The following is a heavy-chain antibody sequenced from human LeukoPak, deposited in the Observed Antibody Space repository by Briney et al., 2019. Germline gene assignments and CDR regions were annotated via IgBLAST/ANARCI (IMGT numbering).Heavy chain of an antibody. Sequence: GGSLRLSCAASGFTFSSYWMSWVRQAPGKGLEWVSAISGSGGSTYYADSVKGRFTISRDNAKNSLYLQMNSLRAEDTAVYYCARDHYGGNDYWGQGTLVTVSS. J-gene: IGHJ4*02. CDR3: ARDHYGGNDY. V-gene: IGHV3-23*01. D-gene: IGHD4-17*01. CDR1: GFTFSSYW. CDR2: ISGSGGST.